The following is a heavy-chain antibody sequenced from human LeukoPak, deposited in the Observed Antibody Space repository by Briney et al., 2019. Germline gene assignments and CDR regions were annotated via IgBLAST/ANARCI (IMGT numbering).Heavy chain of an antibody. CDR3: ARDGALGL. CDR1: GFTVRINY. D-gene: IGHD3/OR15-3a*01. Sequence: GGSLRLSCVASGFTVRINYKNWVRQAPGRGLEWVSVIYNDGNTYRADSVQGRFNIPKDNSQNTLYLQMNSLRAEDTAVYYCARDGALGLWGQGTLVTVSS. CDR2: IYNDGNT. V-gene: IGHV3-53*01. J-gene: IGHJ4*02.